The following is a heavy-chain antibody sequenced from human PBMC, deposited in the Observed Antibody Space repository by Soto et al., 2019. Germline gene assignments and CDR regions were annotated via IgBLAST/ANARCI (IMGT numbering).Heavy chain of an antibody. CDR1: GFTFSSYA. Sequence: EVQLLESGGGLVQPGGSLRLSCAASGFTFSSYAMSWVRQAPGKGLEWVSAISGSGGSTYYADSVKGRFTISRDNSKNTLYLQVNSLRAEDTAVYYCAKYGSGYDFWSGYYYYMDVWGKGTTVTVSS. CDR3: AKYGSGYDFWSGYYYYMDV. J-gene: IGHJ6*03. D-gene: IGHD3-3*01. CDR2: ISGSGGST. V-gene: IGHV3-23*01.